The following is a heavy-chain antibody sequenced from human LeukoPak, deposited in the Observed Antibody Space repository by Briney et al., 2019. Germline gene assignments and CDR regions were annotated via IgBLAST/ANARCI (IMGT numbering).Heavy chain of an antibody. CDR2: ISAYNGNT. J-gene: IGHJ4*02. CDR3: ARSTSGSYPRHFDY. D-gene: IGHD1-26*01. V-gene: IGHV1-18*01. CDR1: GYTLTSYD. Sequence: ASVKVSCKASGYTLTSYDINWVRQATGQGLEWMGWISAYNGNTNYARKLQGRVTVTTDTSTSTAYMELRSLRSDDTAVYYCARSTSGSYPRHFDYWGQGTLVTVSS.